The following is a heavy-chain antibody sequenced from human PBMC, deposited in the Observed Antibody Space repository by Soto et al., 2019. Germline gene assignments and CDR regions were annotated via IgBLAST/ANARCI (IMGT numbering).Heavy chain of an antibody. V-gene: IGHV4-39*01. CDR2: IYYSGST. D-gene: IGHD6-19*01. CDR1: GGSISSSSYY. J-gene: IGHJ4*02. Sequence: SETLSLTCTVSGGSISSSSYYWGWIRQPPGKGLEWIGSIYYSGSTYYNPSLKSRVTISVDTSKNQFSLKLSSVTAADTAVYYCARLNSRYSSGLDYWGQGTLVTVSS. CDR3: ARLNSRYSSGLDY.